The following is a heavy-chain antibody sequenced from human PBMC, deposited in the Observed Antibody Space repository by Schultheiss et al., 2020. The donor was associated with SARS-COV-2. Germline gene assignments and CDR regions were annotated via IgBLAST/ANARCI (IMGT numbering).Heavy chain of an antibody. Sequence: GGSLRLSCAASGFTFSSYAMHWVRQAPGKGLEWVAVISYDGSNKYYADSVKGRFTISRDNSKNTLYLQMNSLRAEDTAVYYCARDSPIRYWGQGTLVTVSS. CDR2: ISYDGSNK. V-gene: IGHV3-30*01. CDR1: GFTFSSYA. CDR3: ARDSPIRY. D-gene: IGHD3-9*01. J-gene: IGHJ4*02.